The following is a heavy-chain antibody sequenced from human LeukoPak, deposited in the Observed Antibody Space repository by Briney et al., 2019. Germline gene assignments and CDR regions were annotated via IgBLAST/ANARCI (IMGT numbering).Heavy chain of an antibody. CDR3: ARGVVIGYYYYYYYMDV. CDR2: IYSSGNT. Sequence: PSETLSLTCTVSGGSISSYFWSWIRQPPGKGLEWIGYIYSSGNTNYNPSLKSRVTISVDTSKNQFSLKLSSVTAADTAVYYCARGVVIGYYYYYYYMDVWGKGTTVTVSS. CDR1: GGSISSYF. V-gene: IGHV4-59*12. J-gene: IGHJ6*03. D-gene: IGHD3-22*01.